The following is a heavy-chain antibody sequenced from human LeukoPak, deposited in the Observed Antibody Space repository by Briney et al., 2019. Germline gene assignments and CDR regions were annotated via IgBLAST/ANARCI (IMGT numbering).Heavy chain of an antibody. CDR2: ISGSGGST. V-gene: IGHV3-23*01. D-gene: IGHD3-10*01. CDR3: AGGSTLDRGLVYY. Sequence: GGSLRLSCAASGFTFSSYAMSWVRQAPGKGLEWVSSISGSGGSTYYADSVKGRFTIARDNSKNTLYLQMNSLRAEDTAVYYCAGGSTLDRGLVYYWGQGTLVTVSS. J-gene: IGHJ4*02. CDR1: GFTFSSYA.